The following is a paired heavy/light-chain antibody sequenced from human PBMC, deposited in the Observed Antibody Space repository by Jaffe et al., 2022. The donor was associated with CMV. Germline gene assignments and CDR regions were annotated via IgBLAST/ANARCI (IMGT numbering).Heavy chain of an antibody. CDR1: GFTFDDYA. V-gene: IGHV3-9*01. CDR2: ISWNSGSI. J-gene: IGHJ6*02. CDR3: AKGYGDYEPYYYYGMDV. Sequence: EVQLVESGGGLVQPGRSLRLSCAASGFTFDDYAMHWVRQAPGKGLEWVSGISWNSGSIGYADSVKGRFTISRDNAKNSLYLQMNSLRAEDTALYYCAKGYGDYEPYYYYGMDVWGQGTTVTVSS. D-gene: IGHD4-17*01.
Light chain of an antibody. V-gene: IGLV1-51*01. J-gene: IGLJ2*01. CDR3: GTWDSSLSAVVV. CDR2: DNN. Sequence: QSVLTQPPSVSAAPGQKVTISCSGSSSNIGNNYVSWYQQLPGTAPKLLIYDNNKRPSGIPDRFSGSKSGTSATLGITGLQTGDEADYYCGTWDSSLSAVVVFGGGTKLTVL. CDR1: SSNIGNNY.